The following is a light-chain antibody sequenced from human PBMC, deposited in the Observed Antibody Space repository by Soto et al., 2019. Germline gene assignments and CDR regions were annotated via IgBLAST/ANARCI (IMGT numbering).Light chain of an antibody. CDR1: SSDVGGYNY. J-gene: IGLJ3*02. CDR2: EVS. V-gene: IGLV2-14*01. CDR3: SSYTSRSTLGV. Sequence: QSVLTQPASVSGSPGQSITISCTGTSSDVGGYNYVSWYQQHPGKAPKLMIYEVSNRPSGVSNRFFGSKSGNTASLTISGLQAEDEADYYCSSYTSRSTLGVFGGGTKLTVL.